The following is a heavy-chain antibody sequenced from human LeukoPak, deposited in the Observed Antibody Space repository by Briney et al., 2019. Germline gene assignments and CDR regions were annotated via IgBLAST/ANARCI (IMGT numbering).Heavy chain of an antibody. Sequence: PSEXXXXXXTXSGGSISSYXXSWVRQPAGKXXXWIGRIYTSGSTNYNPSLKSRVTISVDTSKNQFSLKLSSVTAADTAVYYCAGGMTTVTRFDYWGQGTLVTVSS. J-gene: IGHJ4*02. D-gene: IGHD4-17*01. CDR3: AGGMTTVTRFDY. CDR1: GGSISSYX. CDR2: IYTSGST. V-gene: IGHV4-4*07.